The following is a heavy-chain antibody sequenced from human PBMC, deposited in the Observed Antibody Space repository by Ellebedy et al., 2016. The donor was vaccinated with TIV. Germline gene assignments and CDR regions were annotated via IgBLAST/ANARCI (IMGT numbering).Heavy chain of an antibody. D-gene: IGHD4-17*01. CDR2: INEDGTKK. CDR1: GFTLNKYW. J-gene: IGHJ2*01. CDR3: ARAIYGASYL. V-gene: IGHV3-7*01. Sequence: GGSLRLSCTASGFTLNKYWMTWVRQAPGKGLEWVANINEDGTKKHYVDSVKGRFTISRDYAGNSLYLQRNSLGAEDTAVYYCARAIYGASYLWGRGTLVTVSS.